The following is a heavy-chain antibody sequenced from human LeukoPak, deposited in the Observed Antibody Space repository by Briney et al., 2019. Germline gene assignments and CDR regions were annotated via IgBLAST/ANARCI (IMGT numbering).Heavy chain of an antibody. CDR3: ARGWVAVADDAFDI. J-gene: IGHJ3*02. CDR1: GGSISSGGYY. Sequence: SETLSLTCTVSGGSISSGGYYWSWIRQHPGKGLEWIGYIYYSGSTYYNPSLKSRVTISVDASKNQSSLKLSSVTAADTAVYYCARGWVAVADDAFDIWGQGTMVTVSS. CDR2: IYYSGST. V-gene: IGHV4-31*03. D-gene: IGHD6-19*01.